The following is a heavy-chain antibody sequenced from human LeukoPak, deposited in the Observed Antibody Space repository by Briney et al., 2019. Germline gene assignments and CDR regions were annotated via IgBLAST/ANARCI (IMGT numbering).Heavy chain of an antibody. Sequence: SETLSLTCTVSGGSISSYYWSWIRQPPGKGLEWIGYIYYSGSTNYNPSLKSRVTISVDTSKNQFSLKLSSVTAADTAVYYCARGRYNWNYGRQGKYYYYMDVWGKGTTVTVSS. J-gene: IGHJ6*03. CDR1: GGSISSYY. D-gene: IGHD1-7*01. CDR3: ARGRYNWNYGRQGKYYYYMDV. CDR2: IYYSGST. V-gene: IGHV4-59*08.